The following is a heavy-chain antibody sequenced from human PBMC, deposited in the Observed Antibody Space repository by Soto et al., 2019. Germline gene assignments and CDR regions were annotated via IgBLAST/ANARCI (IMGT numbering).Heavy chain of an antibody. D-gene: IGHD3-22*01. CDR2: IIPVFGKA. Sequence: QVQLVQSGAEVKKPGSSVKVSCKASGGTFSRYAISWVRQAPGQGLEWMGGIIPVFGKANYAEKFQGRVTSTADESTSTGYMELRSLTAEDTAVYYCARDGTLYDSSAYYYVYWGQGTLVTVSS. CDR3: ARDGTLYDSSAYYYVY. CDR1: GGTFSRYA. V-gene: IGHV1-69*01. J-gene: IGHJ4*02.